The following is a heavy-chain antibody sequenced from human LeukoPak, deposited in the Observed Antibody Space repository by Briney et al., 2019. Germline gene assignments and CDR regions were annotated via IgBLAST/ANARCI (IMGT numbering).Heavy chain of an antibody. CDR1: GGSISSYY. Sequence: SETLSLTCTGSGGSISSYYWSWIRQPAGKGLEWIGRIYTSGSTNYNPSLKSRVTMSVDTSKNQFSLKLSSVTAADTAVYYCASTKNSYGPFDPWGQGTLVTVSS. CDR2: IYTSGST. CDR3: ASTKNSYGPFDP. V-gene: IGHV4-4*07. J-gene: IGHJ5*02. D-gene: IGHD3-10*01.